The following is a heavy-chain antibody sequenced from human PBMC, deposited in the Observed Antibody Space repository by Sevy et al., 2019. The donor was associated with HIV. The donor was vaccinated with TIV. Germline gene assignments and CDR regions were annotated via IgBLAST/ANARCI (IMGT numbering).Heavy chain of an antibody. CDR1: GFTFRNAW. D-gene: IGHD3-3*01. J-gene: IGHJ4*02. CDR2: IKSKTDGGSA. CDR3: SAVRVARET. V-gene: IGHV3-15*01. Sequence: GGSLRLSCAASGFTFRNAWMSWVRQAPGKGLEWVGRIKSKTDGGSADYAAPVKGRFTISRDDSKSTVSLQMNSLKTEDTAVYYCSAVRVARETWGPGTLVTVSS.